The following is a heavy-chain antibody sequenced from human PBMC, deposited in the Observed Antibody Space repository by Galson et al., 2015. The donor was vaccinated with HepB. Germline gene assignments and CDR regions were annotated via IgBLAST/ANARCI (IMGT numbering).Heavy chain of an antibody. CDR1: GFTFSGYA. CDR3: ARDRGTVTQDYYYYGMDV. D-gene: IGHD4-11*01. CDR2: IWYDGSDK. J-gene: IGHJ6*02. V-gene: IGHV3-33*01. Sequence: LRLSCAASGFTFSGYAIHWVRQAPGKGLEWVAVIWYDGSDKHYADSVKGRFTVSRDNSKNTLYLQMNSLRVEDTAIYYCARDRGTVTQDYYYYGMDVWGQGTTVTVSS.